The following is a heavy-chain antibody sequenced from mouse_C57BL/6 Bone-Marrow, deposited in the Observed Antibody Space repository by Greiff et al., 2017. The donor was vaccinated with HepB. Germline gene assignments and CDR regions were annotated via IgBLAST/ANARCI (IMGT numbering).Heavy chain of an antibody. CDR3: VRESPYWDYFDY. V-gene: IGHV10-1*01. Sequence: EVQLVESGGGLVQPKGSLKLSCAASGFSFNTYAMNWVRQAPGKGLEWVARIRSKSNNYATYYADSVKDRFTISRDDSESMLYLQMNNLKTEDTAMYYCVRESPYWDYFDYWGQGTTLTVSS. J-gene: IGHJ2*01. CDR2: IRSKSNNYAT. CDR1: GFSFNTYA. D-gene: IGHD2-10*01.